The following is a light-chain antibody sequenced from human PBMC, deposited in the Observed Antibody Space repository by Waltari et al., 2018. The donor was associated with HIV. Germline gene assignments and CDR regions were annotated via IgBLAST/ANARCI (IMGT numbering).Light chain of an antibody. CDR2: EVS. J-gene: IGLJ3*02. V-gene: IGLV2-23*02. CDR3: CSYAGSSTLV. Sequence: QSALTPPAPVSGSPGQSITIPCPGTSSNIGTHKLVSWHPQHPGKAPKTLIYEVSQRPSGVSNRFSGSKSGNTASLTISGLQAEDEADYYCCSYAGSSTLVFGGGTKVTVL. CDR1: SSNIGTHKL.